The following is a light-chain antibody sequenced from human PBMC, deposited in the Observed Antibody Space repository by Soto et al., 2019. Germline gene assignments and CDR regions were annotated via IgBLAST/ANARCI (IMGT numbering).Light chain of an antibody. CDR1: QSVRSTY. CDR2: GTS. J-gene: IGKJ1*01. Sequence: EILLTQSPGALSLSPGERATLSCRASQSVRSTYLAWYQQSPGHAPSLLIFGTSNWATGIPDRLSGSGSGTDFTLTISRLEPEDIGVYYCQQYGSSPTFGQGTKVDIK. CDR3: QQYGSSPT. V-gene: IGKV3-20*01.